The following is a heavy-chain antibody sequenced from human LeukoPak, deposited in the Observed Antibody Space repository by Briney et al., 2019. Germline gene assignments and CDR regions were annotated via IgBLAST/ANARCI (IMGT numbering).Heavy chain of an antibody. Sequence: SETLSLTCTVSGGSISSYYWSWIRQPPGKGLEWIGYIYYSGSTNYNPSLKSRVTISVDTSKNQFSLKLSSVTAADTAVYYCAGGHRYIDVRGKRNTV. J-gene: IGHJ6*03. V-gene: IGHV4-59*01. CDR1: GGSISSYY. CDR3: AGGHRYIDV. CDR2: IYYSGST.